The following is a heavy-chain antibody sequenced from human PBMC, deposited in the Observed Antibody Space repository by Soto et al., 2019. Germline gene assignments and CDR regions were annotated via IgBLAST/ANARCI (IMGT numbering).Heavy chain of an antibody. CDR3: ASLDTARVETAGY. CDR2: IKQGGTET. V-gene: IGHV3-7*01. CDR1: GLSLSNIC. D-gene: IGHD5-18*01. Sequence: GGSLRLSCVGSGLSLSNICTSWVRQAPGKGLEWVANIKQGGTETYYVDSVKGRFTISKDHAKNSLYLQMNSLRVEDTALYYCASLDTARVETAGYWGQGTRVTVSS. J-gene: IGHJ4*02.